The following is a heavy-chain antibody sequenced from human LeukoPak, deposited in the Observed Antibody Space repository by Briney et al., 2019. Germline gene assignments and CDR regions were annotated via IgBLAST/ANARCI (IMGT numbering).Heavy chain of an antibody. D-gene: IGHD1-26*01. CDR1: GGTFSSYA. CDR3: ALSAFASGSFL. J-gene: IGHJ4*02. Sequence: ASVKVSCKASGGTFSSYAISWVRQAPGQGLEWMGGIIPIFGTANYAQKFQGRVRITTDESTSTAYMELSSLRSEDTAVYYCALSAFASGSFLWGQGTLVTVSS. V-gene: IGHV1-69*05. CDR2: IIPIFGTA.